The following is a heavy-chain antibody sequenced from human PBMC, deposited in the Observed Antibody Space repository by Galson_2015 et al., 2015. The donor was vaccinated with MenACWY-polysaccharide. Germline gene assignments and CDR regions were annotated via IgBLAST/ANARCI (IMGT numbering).Heavy chain of an antibody. J-gene: IGHJ4*02. D-gene: IGHD3-22*01. CDR2: MKQDGSEK. CDR3: AKDEPVYDDTSDYYSELDY. CDR1: GFTFSSYW. Sequence: SLRLSCAASGFTFSSYWMSWVRQAPGKGLEWVANMKQDGSEKNYVESVKGRFTISRDNAKNSLYLQMYSLRAEDTAVYYCAKDEPVYDDTSDYYSELDYWGQGTLVTVSS. V-gene: IGHV3-7*01.